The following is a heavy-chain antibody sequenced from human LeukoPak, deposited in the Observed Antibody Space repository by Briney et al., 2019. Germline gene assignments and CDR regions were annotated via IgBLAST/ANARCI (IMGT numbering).Heavy chain of an antibody. V-gene: IGHV1-2*02. Sequence: ASVKVSCKASGYTFTGYYMHWVRQAPGQGLEWMGWINPNSGGTNYAQKFQGRVTMTRDTSISTAYMELSRLRSDDTAVYYCARGHYYDSSGCDYWGQGTLVTVSS. CDR3: ARGHYYDSSGCDY. CDR1: GYTFTGYY. CDR2: INPNSGGT. J-gene: IGHJ4*02. D-gene: IGHD3-22*01.